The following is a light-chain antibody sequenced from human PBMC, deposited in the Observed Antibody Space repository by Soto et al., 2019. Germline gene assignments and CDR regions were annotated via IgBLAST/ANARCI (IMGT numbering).Light chain of an antibody. CDR3: QKYNSAPWT. Sequence: IRMTQSPSSLSASTGDRVTITCRASQGISSYLAWYQQKPGKAPKPLIYAASTLQSGVPSRFSGSGSGTDFTLTISSLQPEDVATYYCQKYNSAPWTFGQGTKVDIK. CDR2: AAS. J-gene: IGKJ1*01. CDR1: QGISSY. V-gene: IGKV1-27*01.